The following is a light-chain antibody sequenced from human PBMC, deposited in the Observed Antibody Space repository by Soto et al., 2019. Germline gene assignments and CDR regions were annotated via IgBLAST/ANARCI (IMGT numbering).Light chain of an antibody. CDR3: TSYSSSDIFYV. CDR1: SSDIGGYIY. V-gene: IGLV2-14*01. J-gene: IGLJ1*01. Sequence: QSVLTQPASVSASPGQSITISCTGTSSDIGGYIYVSWYQHHPGKAPKLLIYQVTNRPSRVSNRFSGSKSGNTASLTISGLQADDEADYYCTSYSSSDIFYVFGTGTKVTVL. CDR2: QVT.